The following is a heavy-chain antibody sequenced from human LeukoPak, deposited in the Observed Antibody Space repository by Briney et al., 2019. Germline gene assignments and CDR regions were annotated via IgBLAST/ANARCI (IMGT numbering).Heavy chain of an antibody. D-gene: IGHD1-26*01. CDR2: LSASGGST. V-gene: IGHV3-23*01. J-gene: IGHJ4*02. CDR1: GFTFSSSA. CDR3: AKDRRWESPHYLDS. Sequence: GGSLRLSCAASGFTFSSSAMSWVRQVPRKGLEWVPGLSASGGSTYYADSVRGRFTISRDNSKNTLYVQMNSLRDEDTAVYYCAKDRRWESPHYLDSWGQGTLVTVSS.